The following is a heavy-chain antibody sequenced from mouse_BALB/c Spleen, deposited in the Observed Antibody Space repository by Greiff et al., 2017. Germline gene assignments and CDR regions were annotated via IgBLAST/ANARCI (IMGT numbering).Heavy chain of an antibody. CDR2: ISSGSSTI. V-gene: IGHV5-17*02. D-gene: IGHD1-1*01. J-gene: IGHJ2*01. Sequence: DVMLVESGGGLVQPGGSRKLSCAASGFTFSSFGMHWVRQAPEKGLEWVAYISSGSSTIYYADTVKGRFTISRDNPKNTLFLQMTSLRSEDTAMYYCARSNYYGSSPYYFDYWGQGTTLTVSS. CDR3: ARSNYYGSSPYYFDY. CDR1: GFTFSSFG.